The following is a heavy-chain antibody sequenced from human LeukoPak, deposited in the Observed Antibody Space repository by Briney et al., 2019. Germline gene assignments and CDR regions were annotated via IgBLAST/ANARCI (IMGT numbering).Heavy chain of an antibody. CDR2: INHSGRT. CDR1: GGSLSGHY. J-gene: IGHJ5*02. Sequence: SETLSLTCAVYGGSLSGHYWSWIRQPPGKGLEWIGEINHSGRTNYNPSLKSRVTISLDTSQNQFSLRLTSVTAANTAVYYCTRNNWFDPWGQGTLVTVSS. CDR3: TRNNWFDP. V-gene: IGHV4-34*01.